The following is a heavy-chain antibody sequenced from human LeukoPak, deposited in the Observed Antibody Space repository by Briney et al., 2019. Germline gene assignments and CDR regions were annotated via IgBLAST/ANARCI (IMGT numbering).Heavy chain of an antibody. CDR3: AREYDSSGYYYIDY. J-gene: IGHJ4*02. CDR1: GFTVSSNY. Sequence: SGGSLRLSCAASGFTVSSNYMSWVRQAPGKGLEWVSVIYSGGSTYYADSVKGRFTISRDNSKNTLYLQMNSLRAGDTAVYYCAREYDSSGYYYIDYWGQGTLVTVSS. V-gene: IGHV3-66*01. D-gene: IGHD3-22*01. CDR2: IYSGGST.